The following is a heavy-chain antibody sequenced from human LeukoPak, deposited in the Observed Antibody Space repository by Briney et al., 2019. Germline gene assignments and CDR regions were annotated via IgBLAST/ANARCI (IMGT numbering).Heavy chain of an antibody. V-gene: IGHV3-48*03. CDR3: ARESTVAAYFDY. D-gene: IGHD6-19*01. J-gene: IGHJ4*02. CDR2: ISSSGSTI. CDR1: GFTFSSYE. Sequence: SGGSLRLSCAASGFTFSSYEMNWVRQAPGKGLEWVSYISSSGSTIYYADSVKGRFTISRGNAKNSLYLQMNSLRAEDTAVYYCARESTVAAYFDYWGQGTLVTVSS.